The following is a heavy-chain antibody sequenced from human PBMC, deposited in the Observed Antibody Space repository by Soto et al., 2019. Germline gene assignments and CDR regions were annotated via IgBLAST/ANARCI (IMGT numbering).Heavy chain of an antibody. D-gene: IGHD2-15*01. Sequence: EVQLVESGGGLVQPGGSLRLSCAASGFTFSSYDMHWVRQATGKGLEWVSAIGTAGDTYYPGSVKGRFTISKEHAKNSLYLQMNSLRAGDTAVYYCARGVISSCSGGSCYSGAFDFWGQGTRVTVSS. CDR1: GFTFSSYD. J-gene: IGHJ3*01. CDR2: IGTAGDT. CDR3: ARGVISSCSGGSCYSGAFDF. V-gene: IGHV3-13*01.